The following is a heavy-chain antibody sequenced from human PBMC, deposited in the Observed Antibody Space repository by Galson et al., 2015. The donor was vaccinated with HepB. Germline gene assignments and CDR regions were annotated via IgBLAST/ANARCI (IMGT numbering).Heavy chain of an antibody. Sequence: LRLSCAASGFSFNIYGMHWLRQAPGKGPEWVAVIGHDGSYQNYADSVKGRFTISRDNSENTLYLQMNSLRGEDTAMYHCARDLGAGKYFDYWGQGILVTVSS. CDR3: ARDLGAGKYFDY. D-gene: IGHD3-10*01. CDR1: GFSFNIYG. V-gene: IGHV3-33*01. J-gene: IGHJ4*02. CDR2: IGHDGSYQ.